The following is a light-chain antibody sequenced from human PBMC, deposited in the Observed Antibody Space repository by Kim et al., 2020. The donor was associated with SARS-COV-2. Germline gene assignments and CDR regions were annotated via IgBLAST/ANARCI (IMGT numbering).Light chain of an antibody. CDR1: QGIISY. CDR2: AAS. J-gene: IGKJ2*01. Sequence: SASTGDRVNITCRASQGIISYLAWYQQKPGKAPKLLIYAASTLQSGVPSRFSGSGSGTDFTLTISCLQSEDFATYYFQQYYSYPPTFGQGTKLEI. CDR3: QQYYSYPPT. V-gene: IGKV1-8*01.